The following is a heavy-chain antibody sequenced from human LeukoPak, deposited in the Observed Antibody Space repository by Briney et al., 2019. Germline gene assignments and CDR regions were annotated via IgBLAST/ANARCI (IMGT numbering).Heavy chain of an antibody. CDR3: AELGITMIGGV. CDR1: GFTVSSYE. V-gene: IGHV3-48*03. J-gene: IGHJ6*04. Sequence: GGSLRLSCAASGFTVSSYEMNWVRQAPGKGLEWVSYISSSGSTIYYADSVKGRFAISRDNAKNSLYLQMNSLRAEDTAVYYCAELGITMIGGVWGKGTTVTISS. CDR2: ISSSGSTI. D-gene: IGHD3-10*02.